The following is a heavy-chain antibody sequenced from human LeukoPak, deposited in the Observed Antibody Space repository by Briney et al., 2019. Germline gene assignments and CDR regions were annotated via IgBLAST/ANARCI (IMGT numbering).Heavy chain of an antibody. D-gene: IGHD6-13*01. CDR1: GFTFSSYA. Sequence: GGSLRLSCAASGFTFSSYAMHWVRQAPGKGLEWVAVISYDGSNKYYADSVKGRFTISRDNSKNTLYLQMNSLRAEDTAVYYCARDRRLPGIAAAGLDCWGQGILVTVSS. CDR2: ISYDGSNK. J-gene: IGHJ4*02. CDR3: ARDRRLPGIAAAGLDC. V-gene: IGHV3-30*04.